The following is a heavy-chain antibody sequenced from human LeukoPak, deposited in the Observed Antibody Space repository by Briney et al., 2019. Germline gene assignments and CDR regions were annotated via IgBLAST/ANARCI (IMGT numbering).Heavy chain of an antibody. D-gene: IGHD6-13*01. V-gene: IGHV4-4*07. CDR3: ARRVAAAEPFVD. J-gene: IGHJ4*02. CDR2: IYTSGST. Sequence: SETLSLTCTVSGGSISSDYWSWIRQPAGKGLEWIGHIYTSGSTNYNPSLKSRVTMSVDTSKNQFSLKLSSVTAADTAVYYCARRVAAAEPFVDWGQGTLVTVSS. CDR1: GGSISSDY.